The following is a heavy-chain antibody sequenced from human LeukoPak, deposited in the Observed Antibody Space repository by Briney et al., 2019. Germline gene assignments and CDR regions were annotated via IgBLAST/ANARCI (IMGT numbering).Heavy chain of an antibody. CDR1: GFPFSSNW. CDR3: ARGARLSWTMIVVVITTMVDY. D-gene: IGHD3-22*01. CDR2: INSDGTTT. J-gene: IGHJ4*02. V-gene: IGHV3-74*01. Sequence: RGSLRLPCPAPGFPFSSNWIHWVRQAPGKDLVWVSRINSDGTTTSNAHSVKGRFTISRDNAKNTLYMQMNSLRAEDTAVYYCARGARLSWTMIVVVITTMVDYWGQGTLVLVSS.